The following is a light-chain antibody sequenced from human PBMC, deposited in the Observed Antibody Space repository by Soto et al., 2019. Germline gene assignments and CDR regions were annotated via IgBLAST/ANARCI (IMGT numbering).Light chain of an antibody. CDR3: QHYNNWPLT. CDR2: ATS. Sequence: EIVMTQSPATLSVSPGERASLSCRASQSVSSNLAWYQQKPGQTPRLLTYATSTRATGIPARFSGSGSGTEFTLTISSLQSEDFAVYYCQHYNNWPLTFGGGTKVEIK. CDR1: QSVSSN. J-gene: IGKJ4*01. V-gene: IGKV3-15*01.